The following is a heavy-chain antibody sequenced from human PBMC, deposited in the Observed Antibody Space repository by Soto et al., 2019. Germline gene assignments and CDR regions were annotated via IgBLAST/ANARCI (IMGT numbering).Heavy chain of an antibody. V-gene: IGHV3-21*01. Sequence: PGGSLRLSFGASGFTFSSYSINWFRQAPGKGLVGVSSISSSSSSIYYADSVKGRFTISRDNAKNSLYLQMTSLRAEDTAVYYCARDPYYYGSGSDNCFDPWGQGTLVTVSS. CDR2: ISSSSSSI. CDR3: ARDPYYYGSGSDNCFDP. J-gene: IGHJ5*02. D-gene: IGHD3-10*01. CDR1: GFTFSSYS.